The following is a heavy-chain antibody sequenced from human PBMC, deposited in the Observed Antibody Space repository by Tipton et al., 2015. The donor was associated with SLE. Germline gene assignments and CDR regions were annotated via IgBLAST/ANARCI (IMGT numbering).Heavy chain of an antibody. CDR1: GGSFSGYY. J-gene: IGHJ6*02. Sequence: TLSLTCAVYGGSFSGYYWSWIRQPPGKGLEWIGEINHSGSTNYNPSLKSRVTISVDTSKNQFSLKLSSVTAADTAVYYCARSTTSQGRMDVWGQGTTVTVSS. V-gene: IGHV4-34*01. D-gene: IGHD1-1*01. CDR3: ARSTTSQGRMDV. CDR2: INHSGST.